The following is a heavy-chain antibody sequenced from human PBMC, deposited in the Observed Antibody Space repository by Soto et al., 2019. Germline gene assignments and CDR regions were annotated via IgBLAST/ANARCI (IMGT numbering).Heavy chain of an antibody. CDR2: IYYRGNA. CDR3: ARLEGLATISYYFDF. CDR1: DDSINSDKYY. V-gene: IGHV4-39*01. Sequence: QLQLQESGPGLVKPSETLSLTCSVSDDSINSDKYYWGWIRQPPGKGLEWIGSIYYRGNAYYNPSLPSRVTISIDKSKSQFSLKVNSVTAADSAVYFCARLEGLATISYYFDFWGPGALVTVSS. D-gene: IGHD3-9*01. J-gene: IGHJ4*02.